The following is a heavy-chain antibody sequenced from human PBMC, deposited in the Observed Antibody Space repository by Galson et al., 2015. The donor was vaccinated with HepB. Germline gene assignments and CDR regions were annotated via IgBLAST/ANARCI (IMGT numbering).Heavy chain of an antibody. D-gene: IGHD5-24*01. CDR3: ARVEGDV. CDR2: INPNRGDT. J-gene: IGHJ6*04. V-gene: IGHV1-2*02. Sequence: SVKVSCKASGYTFTDQFMHWVRQAPGQGLEWMGWINPNRGDTNYSQKFQGRVTMTRDTSISTAYMELSRLRSDDTAVYYCARVEGDVWGKGTTVTVSS. CDR1: GYTFTDQF.